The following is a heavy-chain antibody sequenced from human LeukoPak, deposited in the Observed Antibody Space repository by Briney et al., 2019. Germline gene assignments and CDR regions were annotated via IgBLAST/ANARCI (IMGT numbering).Heavy chain of an antibody. CDR3: ARLTGPQWLLLPFWFDS. CDR1: GFTFSNSW. D-gene: IGHD3-22*01. J-gene: IGHJ5*01. CDR2: IKQDGSEK. V-gene: IGHV3-7*01. Sequence: PGGSLRLSCGAFGFTFSNSWMTWIRQAPGKGLEWVANIKQDGSEKYYVDSVKGRFTISRDNAKNSLYLQMNSLTADDTAVYYCARLTGPQWLLLPFWFDSWGQGTLVTVSS.